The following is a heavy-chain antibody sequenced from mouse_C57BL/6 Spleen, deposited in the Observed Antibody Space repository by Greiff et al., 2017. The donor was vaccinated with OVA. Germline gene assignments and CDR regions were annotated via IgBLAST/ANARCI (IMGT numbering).Heavy chain of an antibody. CDR2: ISSGGSYT. Sequence: EVKLVESGGDLVKPGGSLKLSCAASGFTFSSYGMSWVRQTPDKRLEWVATISSGGSYTYYPDSVKGRFTISRDNAKNTLYLQMSSLKSEDTAMYYCARHYYGSSPYWYFDVWGTGTTVTVSS. V-gene: IGHV5-6*01. D-gene: IGHD1-1*01. CDR3: ARHYYGSSPYWYFDV. CDR1: GFTFSSYG. J-gene: IGHJ1*03.